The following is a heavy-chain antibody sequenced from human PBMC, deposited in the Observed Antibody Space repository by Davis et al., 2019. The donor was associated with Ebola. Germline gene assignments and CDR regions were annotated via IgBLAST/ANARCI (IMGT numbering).Heavy chain of an antibody. J-gene: IGHJ4*02. Sequence: GESLKISCAASGFTFSSYAMSWVRQAPGKGLEWVSVISGSGGSTYYADSVKGRFTISRDNSKNTLYLQMNSLRAEDTAVYYCAKTAYYDSRGRFDYWGQGTLVTVSS. CDR1: GFTFSSYA. V-gene: IGHV3-23*01. CDR3: AKTAYYDSRGRFDY. CDR2: ISGSGGST. D-gene: IGHD3-22*01.